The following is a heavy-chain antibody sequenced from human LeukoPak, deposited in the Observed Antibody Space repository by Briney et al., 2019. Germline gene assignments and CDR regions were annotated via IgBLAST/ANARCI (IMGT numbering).Heavy chain of an antibody. CDR2: INHSGST. CDR1: GGSFSGYY. V-gene: IGHV4-34*01. J-gene: IGHJ4*02. D-gene: IGHD6-19*01. Sequence: SETPSLTCAVYGGSFSGYYWSWIRQPPGKGLEWIGEINHSGSTNYHPSLKSRVTISVDTSKNQFSLKLSSVTAADTAVYYCARAQWLVPLDYWGQGTLVTVSS. CDR3: ARAQWLVPLDY.